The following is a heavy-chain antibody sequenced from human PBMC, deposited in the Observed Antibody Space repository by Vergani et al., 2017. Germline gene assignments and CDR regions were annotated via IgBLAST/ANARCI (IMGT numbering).Heavy chain of an antibody. CDR2: IYYSGGT. CDR1: GGSISSGSYY. J-gene: IGHJ6*02. Sequence: QVQLQESGPGLVKPSETLSLTCTVSGGSISSGSYYWSWIRQPAGKGLEWIGYIYYSGGTNYNPSLKSRVTISVDTSKNQFSLKLRSVTAADTAVYYCARDLSLDVWGQGTTVTVSS. V-gene: IGHV4-61*10. CDR3: ARDLSLDV.